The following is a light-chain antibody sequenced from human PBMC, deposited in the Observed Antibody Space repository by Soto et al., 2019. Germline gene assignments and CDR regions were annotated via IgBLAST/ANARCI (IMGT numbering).Light chain of an antibody. V-gene: IGKV3-20*01. Sequence: EIVMTQSPATLSVSPGERATLSCRASQSVSSSYLAWYQQKPGQAPRLLIYGASSRATGIPDRFSGSGSGTDFTLTISRLEPEDSAVYYCQQYGSSPPWTFGQGTKVDIK. J-gene: IGKJ1*01. CDR2: GAS. CDR1: QSVSSSY. CDR3: QQYGSSPPWT.